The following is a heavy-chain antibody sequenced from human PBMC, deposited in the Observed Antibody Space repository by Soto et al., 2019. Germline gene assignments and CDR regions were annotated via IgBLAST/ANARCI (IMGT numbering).Heavy chain of an antibody. CDR1: GFTFSSYA. Sequence: GGSLRLSCAASGFTFSSYAMSWVRQAPGKGLEWVSAISGSGGSTYYADSVRGRFTISRDNSKNTLYLQMNSLRAEDTAVYYCAKHKRSSSSENDYWGQGTLVTVSS. J-gene: IGHJ4*02. CDR3: AKHKRSSSSENDY. CDR2: ISGSGGST. V-gene: IGHV3-23*01. D-gene: IGHD6-6*01.